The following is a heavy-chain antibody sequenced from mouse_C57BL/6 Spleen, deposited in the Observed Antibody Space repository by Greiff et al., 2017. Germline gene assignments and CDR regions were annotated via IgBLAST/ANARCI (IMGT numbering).Heavy chain of an antibody. CDR2: IYPGSGST. CDR1: GYTFTSYW. Sequence: QVQLQQPGAELVKPGASVKMSCKASGYTFTSYWITWVKQRPGQGLEWIGDIYPGSGSTNYNEKFKSKATLTVDTSSSTAYMQLSSLTSEDSAVYYCARSGYGSSYGGYYWGQGTTLTVSS. D-gene: IGHD1-1*01. CDR3: ARSGYGSSYGGYY. V-gene: IGHV1-55*01. J-gene: IGHJ2*01.